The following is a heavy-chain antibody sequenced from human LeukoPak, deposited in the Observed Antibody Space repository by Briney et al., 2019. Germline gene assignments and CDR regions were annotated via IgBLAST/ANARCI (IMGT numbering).Heavy chain of an antibody. CDR3: ARGRDVVVPAAMSRYYFDY. V-gene: IGHV4-34*01. J-gene: IGHJ4*02. CDR2: INHSGST. Sequence: PSETLSLTCTVSGGSISSYYWSWIRQPPGKGLEWIGEINHSGSTNYNPSLKSRVTISVDTSKNQFSLKLSSVTAADTAVYYCARGRDVVVPAAMSRYYFDYWGQGTLVTVSS. D-gene: IGHD2-2*01. CDR1: GGSISSYY.